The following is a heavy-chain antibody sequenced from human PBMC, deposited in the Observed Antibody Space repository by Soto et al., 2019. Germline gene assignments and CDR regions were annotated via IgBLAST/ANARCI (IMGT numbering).Heavy chain of an antibody. V-gene: IGHV1-2*04. D-gene: IGHD5-12*01. CDR3: GRGGEWLRLPLPPRSGTDTTNNWFDP. CDR2: INPNSGGT. J-gene: IGHJ5*02. CDR1: GYTFTGYY. Sequence: ASVKVSCKASGYTFTGYYMHWVRQAPGQGLEWMGWINPNSGGTNYAQKFQGWVTMTRDTSISTAYMGLSRLRSDDTAVYYCGRGGEWLRLPLPPRSGTDTTNNWFDPWGQGTLVTV.